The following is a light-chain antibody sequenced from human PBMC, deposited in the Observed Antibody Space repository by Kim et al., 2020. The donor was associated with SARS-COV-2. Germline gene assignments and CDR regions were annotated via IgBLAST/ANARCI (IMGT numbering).Light chain of an antibody. CDR2: GKD. Sequence: SSELTQDPAVSVALGQTVRITCQGDSLRRFYASWYQLKPGQAPVFVLYGKDNRPSGIPDRFSGSSSGNTASMTITGAQAEDEADYYCNPRDSSGNSYVFGTGTKVTVL. CDR1: SLRRFY. J-gene: IGLJ1*01. CDR3: NPRDSSGNSYV. V-gene: IGLV3-19*01.